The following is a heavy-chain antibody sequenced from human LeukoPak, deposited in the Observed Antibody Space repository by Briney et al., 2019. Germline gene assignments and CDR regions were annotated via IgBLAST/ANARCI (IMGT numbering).Heavy chain of an antibody. Sequence: GASVKVSCKASGYTFTSYGISWVRQAPGQGLEWMGWISAYNGNTNYAQKLQGRVTMTTDTSTSTAYMELRSLRSEDTAVYYCATTSREYLDYYYGMDVWGQGTTVTVSS. V-gene: IGHV1-18*01. D-gene: IGHD1-14*01. CDR2: ISAYNGNT. CDR3: ATTSREYLDYYYGMDV. J-gene: IGHJ6*02. CDR1: GYTFTSYG.